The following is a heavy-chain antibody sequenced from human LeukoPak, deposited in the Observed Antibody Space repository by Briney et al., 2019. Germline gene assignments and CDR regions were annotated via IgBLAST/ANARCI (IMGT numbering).Heavy chain of an antibody. CDR3: ARDSGTTGEVKFDP. CDR2: IYHRGST. CDR1: GYSISSGFY. Sequence: SETLSLTCTVSGYSISSGFYWGWIRQPPGKGLECIGSIYHRGSTYYNPSLKSRVTISVDTSKNQFSLKLSSVTAADTAVYYCARDSGTTGEVKFDPWGQGTLVTVSS. D-gene: IGHD3-10*01. V-gene: IGHV4-38-2*02. J-gene: IGHJ5*02.